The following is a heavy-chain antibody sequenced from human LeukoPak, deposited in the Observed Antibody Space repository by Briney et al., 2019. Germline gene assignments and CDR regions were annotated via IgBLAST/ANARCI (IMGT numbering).Heavy chain of an antibody. CDR2: IVVGSGNT. V-gene: IGHV1-58*01. CDR1: GFSSTNSA. J-gene: IGHJ3*02. Sequence: ASVKVSCKASGFSSTNSAVQWVRQDRGQRLEWIGWIVVGSGNTNYAQKFQERVTITRDRSTSTAYLELSSLRSEDTAVYCCAADSRQLQPHDAFDIWGQGTMVTVYS. CDR3: AADSRQLQPHDAFDI. D-gene: IGHD1-1*01.